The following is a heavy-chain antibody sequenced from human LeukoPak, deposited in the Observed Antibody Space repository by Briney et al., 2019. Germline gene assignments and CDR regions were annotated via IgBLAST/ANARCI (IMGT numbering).Heavy chain of an antibody. Sequence: PSQTLSLTCTVSGGSISSGSYYWSWIRQPAGKGLEWIGRIYTSGSTNYNPSLKSRVTISVDTSKNQFSLKLSSVTAADTAVYYCARGPFYGYFDWLPGLDYWGQRTLVTVSS. CDR1: GGSISSGSYY. J-gene: IGHJ4*02. CDR2: IYTSGST. V-gene: IGHV4-61*02. D-gene: IGHD3-9*01. CDR3: ARGPFYGYFDWLPGLDY.